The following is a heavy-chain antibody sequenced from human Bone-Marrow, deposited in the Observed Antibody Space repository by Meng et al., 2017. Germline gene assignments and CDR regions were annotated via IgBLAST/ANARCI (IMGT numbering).Heavy chain of an antibody. J-gene: IGHJ4*02. V-gene: IGHV4-39*01. Sequence: QLQLQESGPGLVKPSETLSLTCTVSGCSISSSSYYWGWIRQPPGKGLEWIGSIYYTGSTYYNPALKSRVTISLDTSKNQFSLNLSSVTAADTAVYYCARGYCSTTSCYNRYFDYLGLGTLVTVSS. CDR3: ARGYCSTTSCYNRYFDY. CDR1: GCSISSSSYY. D-gene: IGHD2-2*02. CDR2: IYYTGST.